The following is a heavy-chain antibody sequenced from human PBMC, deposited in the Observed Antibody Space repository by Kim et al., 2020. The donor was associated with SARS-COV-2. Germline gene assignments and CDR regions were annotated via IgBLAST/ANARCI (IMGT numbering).Heavy chain of an antibody. V-gene: IGHV1-2*02. J-gene: IGHJ6*02. D-gene: IGHD5-12*01. Sequence: QKFQGRVTMTRDTSISTAYMELSRLRSDDTAMYYCARQDIVATDYYGMDVWGQGTTVTVSS. CDR3: ARQDIVATDYYGMDV.